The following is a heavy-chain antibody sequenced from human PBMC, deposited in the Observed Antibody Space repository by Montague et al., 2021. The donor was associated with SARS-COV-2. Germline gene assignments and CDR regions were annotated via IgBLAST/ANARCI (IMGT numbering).Heavy chain of an antibody. CDR2: IYYSGST. CDR1: GGSVSSRSYY. Sequence: SETLSLTCTVSGGSVSSRSYYWGWIRQPLGKGLEWIGSIYYSGSTHYNPSLKSRVTISVDTSKNQFSLKLSSVTAADTAVYYCARRGDYGGPRFDYWGQGTLVSVSS. D-gene: IGHD4-23*01. J-gene: IGHJ4*02. V-gene: IGHV4-39*01. CDR3: ARRGDYGGPRFDY.